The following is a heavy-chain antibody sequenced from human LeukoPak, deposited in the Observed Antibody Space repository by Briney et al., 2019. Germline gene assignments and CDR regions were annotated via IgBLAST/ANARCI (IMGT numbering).Heavy chain of an antibody. D-gene: IGHD6-13*01. Sequence: PGGSLRLSCAASGFTFSSYSMNWVRQAPGKGLEWVSSISSSSSYIYYADSVKGRFTISRDNAKNSLYLQMNSLRAEDTAVYYCARDMPMRYSSSWYPFDYWGQGTLVTVSS. CDR3: ARDMPMRYSSSWYPFDY. CDR2: ISSSSSYI. CDR1: GFTFSSYS. V-gene: IGHV3-21*01. J-gene: IGHJ4*02.